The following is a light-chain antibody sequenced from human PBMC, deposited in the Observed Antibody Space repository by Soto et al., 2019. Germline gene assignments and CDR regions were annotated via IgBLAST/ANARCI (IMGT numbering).Light chain of an antibody. CDR3: SSYTSSSTVV. J-gene: IGLJ2*01. CDR1: SSGVGGYNY. CDR2: DVS. V-gene: IGLV2-14*01. Sequence: QSVLTQPASVSGSPGQSITISCTGTSSGVGGYNYVSWYQQHPGKAPKLMIYDVSNRPSGVSNRFSGSKSGNTASLTISGLHAEDEADYYCSSYTSSSTVVFGGGTKLTVL.